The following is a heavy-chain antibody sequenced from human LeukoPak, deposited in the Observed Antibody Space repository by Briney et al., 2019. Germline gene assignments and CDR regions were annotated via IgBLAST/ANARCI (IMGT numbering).Heavy chain of an antibody. V-gene: IGHV1-2*02. J-gene: IGHJ4*02. Sequence: ASVKVSCKTSGYTFSDYYIHWVRQAPGQGLEWMGWLSPNSGGINSAQKFQGRVTMTRDTSISTAYMELNRLGSDDTAVYYCARCSTSCSNFDYWGQGTLVTVSS. CDR3: ARCSTSCSNFDY. CDR2: LSPNSGGI. D-gene: IGHD2-2*01. CDR1: GYTFSDYY.